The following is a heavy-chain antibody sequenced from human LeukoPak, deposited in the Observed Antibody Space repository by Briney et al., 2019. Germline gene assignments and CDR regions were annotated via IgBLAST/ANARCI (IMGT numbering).Heavy chain of an antibody. Sequence: ASEKVSCKVSGYTLTKLSMHWVRQAPGKGLEWMGGFDPEDGETIYAQKFQGRVTMTEDTSTDTAYMELSSLRSEDTAVYYCASFPIVGATTGWFDLWGQGTLVTVSS. CDR1: GYTLTKLS. J-gene: IGHJ5*02. CDR3: ASFPIVGATTGWFDL. CDR2: FDPEDGET. V-gene: IGHV1-24*01. D-gene: IGHD1-26*01.